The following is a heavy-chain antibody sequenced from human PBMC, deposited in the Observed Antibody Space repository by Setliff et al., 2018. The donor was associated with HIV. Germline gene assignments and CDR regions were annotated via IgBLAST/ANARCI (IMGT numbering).Heavy chain of an antibody. CDR1: GYSFTTYG. CDR3: ARVPFRSAWFSGGHDAFDI. V-gene: IGHV1-18*01. J-gene: IGHJ3*02. Sequence: ASVKVSCKASGYSFTTYGISWVRQAPGQGLEWMGWVSAYDGKALYAQKFQGRVTMTTDTSTSTAYMEMRSLRSDDTAVYYCARVPFRSAWFSGGHDAFDIWGQGTMVTVSS. CDR2: VSAYDGKA. D-gene: IGHD6-19*01.